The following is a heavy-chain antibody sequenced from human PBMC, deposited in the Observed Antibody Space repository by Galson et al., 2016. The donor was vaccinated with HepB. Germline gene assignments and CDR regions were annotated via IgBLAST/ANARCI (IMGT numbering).Heavy chain of an antibody. V-gene: IGHV3-11*06. CDR2: ISHRGSDT. CDR1: GFTFSDFY. J-gene: IGHJ4*01. CDR3: ARDRTSRAAVDY. D-gene: IGHD6-25*01. Sequence: SLRLSCAASGFTFSDFYMTWIRQAPGKGLEYVSHISHRGSDTNYADSVKGRFTIPRDNAKKSLYLQMSSLGAEDTAIYYCARDRTSRAAVDYWGHGTLVTVSS.